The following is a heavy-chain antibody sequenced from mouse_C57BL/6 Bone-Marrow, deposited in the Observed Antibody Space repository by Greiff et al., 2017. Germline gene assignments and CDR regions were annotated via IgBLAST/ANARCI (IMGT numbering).Heavy chain of an antibody. Sequence: VKLVESGPGLVAPSQSLSITCTVSGFSLTSYGVHWVRQPPGKGLEWLVVIWSDGSTTYNSALKSRLSISKDNSKSQVFLKMNSLQTDDTAMYYCARHTDYGSSYWYFDVWGTGTTVTVSS. CDR1: GFSLTSYG. J-gene: IGHJ1*03. CDR2: IWSDGST. CDR3: ARHTDYGSSYWYFDV. D-gene: IGHD1-1*01. V-gene: IGHV2-6-1*01.